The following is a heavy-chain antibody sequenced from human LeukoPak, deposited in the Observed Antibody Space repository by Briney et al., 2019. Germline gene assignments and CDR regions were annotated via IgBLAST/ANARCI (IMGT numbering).Heavy chain of an antibody. Sequence: SETLSLTCTVSGGSISSGSYYWSWIRQPPGKGLEWIGYIYYSGSTNYNPSLKSRVTISVDTSKNQFSLKLSSVTAADTAVYYCASCWNYVDAFDIWGQGTMVTVSS. D-gene: IGHD1-7*01. V-gene: IGHV4-61*01. CDR2: IYYSGST. CDR3: ASCWNYVDAFDI. J-gene: IGHJ3*02. CDR1: GGSISSGSYY.